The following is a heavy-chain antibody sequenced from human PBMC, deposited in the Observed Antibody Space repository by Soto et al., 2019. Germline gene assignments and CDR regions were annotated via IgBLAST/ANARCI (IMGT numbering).Heavy chain of an antibody. D-gene: IGHD3-3*01. Sequence: GSLRLSCAASGFTFSSYSMNWVRQAPGKGLEWVSSISSSSSYIYYADSVKGRFTISRDNAKNSLYLQMNSLRAEDTAVYYCARDQGHYDFWSGYSAVDYWGQGTLVTVSS. CDR3: ARDQGHYDFWSGYSAVDY. CDR2: ISSSSSYI. J-gene: IGHJ4*02. CDR1: GFTFSSYS. V-gene: IGHV3-21*01.